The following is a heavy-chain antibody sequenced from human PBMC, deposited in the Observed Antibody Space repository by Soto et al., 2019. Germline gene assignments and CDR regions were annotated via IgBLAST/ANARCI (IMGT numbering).Heavy chain of an antibody. J-gene: IGHJ6*02. CDR2: IYYSGST. CDR1: GGSISSSSYY. D-gene: IGHD5-18*01. Sequence: QLQLQESGPGLVKPSETLSLTCTVSGGSISSSSYYWGWIRQPPGKGLEWIGSIYYSGSTYYNPSLKSRVTISVDTSKNQFSLKLSSVTAADTAVYYCARQCVDTAISPYGMDVWGQGTTVTVSS. CDR3: ARQCVDTAISPYGMDV. V-gene: IGHV4-39*01.